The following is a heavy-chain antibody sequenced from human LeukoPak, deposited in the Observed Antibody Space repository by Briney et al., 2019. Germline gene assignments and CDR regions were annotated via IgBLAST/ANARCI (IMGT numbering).Heavy chain of an antibody. J-gene: IGHJ3*02. CDR1: GFTFSSYE. V-gene: IGHV3-48*03. Sequence: GGSLRLSCAASGFTFSSYEMNWARQAPGKGLEWVSYISNNGSTIYYADSVKGRFTISRDNAKSSLYLQMNSLRAEDTAVYYCARLAPKRHGSGSYADSFDIWGRGTMVTVSS. CDR2: ISNNGSTI. D-gene: IGHD3-10*01. CDR3: ARLAPKRHGSGSYADSFDI.